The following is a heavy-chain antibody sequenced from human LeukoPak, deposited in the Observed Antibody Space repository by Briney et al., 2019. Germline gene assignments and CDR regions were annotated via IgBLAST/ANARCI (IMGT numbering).Heavy chain of an antibody. D-gene: IGHD5-24*01. CDR2: IYHSGST. V-gene: IGHV4-30-2*01. CDR1: GGSISSGGYS. Sequence: SQTLSLTCAVSGGSISSGGYSWSWIRQPPGKGLEWIGYIYHSGSTYYNPSLKSRVTISVDRSKNQFSLKLSSVTAADTAVYYCARGGDDYRYFDYWGQGTLVTVSS. CDR3: ARGGDDYRYFDY. J-gene: IGHJ4*02.